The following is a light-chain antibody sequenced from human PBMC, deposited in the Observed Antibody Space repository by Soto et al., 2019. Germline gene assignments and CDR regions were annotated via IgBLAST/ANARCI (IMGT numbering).Light chain of an antibody. V-gene: IGKV1-5*03. Sequence: DIQMTQSPSTLSASVGDRVTITCRASQSLNSWLAWYQHTPGKAPKLLIHKASILASGVPSRFRGSDSGADFTLTIRSLQPDDFATYYCQHYIGYSGMFGQGTKVDIK. J-gene: IGKJ1*01. CDR2: KAS. CDR1: QSLNSW. CDR3: QHYIGYSGM.